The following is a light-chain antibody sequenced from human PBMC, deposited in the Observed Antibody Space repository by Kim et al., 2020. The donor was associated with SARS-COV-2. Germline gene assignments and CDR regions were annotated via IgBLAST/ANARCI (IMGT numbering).Light chain of an antibody. CDR1: LSDIGAFNY. CDR2: DVG. Sequence: GQAITISCTGTLSDIGAFNYVSWFQEHPGRAPKLLLYDVGERPSGISNRFSGSTSGYTASLTISGLQAEDEADYYCSSYTTANTRLFGAGTKVTVL. V-gene: IGLV2-14*03. J-gene: IGLJ1*01. CDR3: SSYTTANTRL.